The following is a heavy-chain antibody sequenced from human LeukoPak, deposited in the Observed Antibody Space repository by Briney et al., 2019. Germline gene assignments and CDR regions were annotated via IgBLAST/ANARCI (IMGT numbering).Heavy chain of an antibody. CDR1: GITFRNYG. CDR2: ISGSGDSR. J-gene: IGHJ3*02. V-gene: IGHV3-23*01. CDR3: AKVTGTGSYLADAFDI. D-gene: IGHD3-10*01. Sequence: PGGSLRLSCAASGITFRNYGMNWVRQPTGQGLEWVSAISGSGDSRYHADSVRGRFTVSRDNSKNTLYLQMKSLRDEDTAVYYCAKVTGTGSYLADAFDIWGHGTVVTVSS.